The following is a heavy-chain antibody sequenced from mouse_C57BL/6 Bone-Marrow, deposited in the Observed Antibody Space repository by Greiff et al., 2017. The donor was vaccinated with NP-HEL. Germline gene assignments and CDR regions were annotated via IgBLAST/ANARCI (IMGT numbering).Heavy chain of an antibody. CDR3: ARYGVGYYADYFDY. D-gene: IGHD2-3*01. Sequence: EVQLVESGGGLVQPGGSLSLSCAASGFTFTDYYMSWVRQPPGKALEWLGFIRNKANGYTTEYSASVKGRFTISRDNSQSILYLQMNALRAEDSATYYCARYGVGYYADYFDYWGQGTTLTVSS. CDR2: IRNKANGYTT. V-gene: IGHV7-3*01. CDR1: GFTFTDYY. J-gene: IGHJ2*01.